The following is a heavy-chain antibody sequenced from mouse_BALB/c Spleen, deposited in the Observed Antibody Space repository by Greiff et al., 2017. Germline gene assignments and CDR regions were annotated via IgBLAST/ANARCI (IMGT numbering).Heavy chain of an antibody. CDR1: GFTFSSYA. CDR3: ARDYGNLAWFAY. D-gene: IGHD2-1*01. CDR2: ISSGGSYT. Sequence: DVKLQESGGGLVKPGGSLKLSCAASGFTFSSYAMSWVRQTPEKRLEWVATISSGGSYTYYPDSVKGRFTISRDNAKNTLYLQMSSLRSEDTAMYYCARDYGNLAWFAYWGQGTLVTVSA. V-gene: IGHV5-9-3*01. J-gene: IGHJ3*01.